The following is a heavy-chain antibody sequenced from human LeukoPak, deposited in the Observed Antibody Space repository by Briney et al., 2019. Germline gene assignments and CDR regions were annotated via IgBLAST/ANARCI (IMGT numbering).Heavy chain of an antibody. CDR3: AIRVWFGELY. V-gene: IGHV4-34*01. CDR1: GGSFSGYH. Sequence: SETLSLTCAVYGGSFSGYHWSWVRQPPGKGLEWMGEINHSGRTNYNPSLRSRGTISVDTSKNQFSLKLSSVTAADTAVYFCAIRVWFGELYWGQGTLVTVSS. CDR2: INHSGRT. D-gene: IGHD3-10*01. J-gene: IGHJ4*02.